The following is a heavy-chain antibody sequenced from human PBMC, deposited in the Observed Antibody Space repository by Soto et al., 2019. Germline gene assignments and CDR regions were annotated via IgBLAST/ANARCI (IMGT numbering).Heavy chain of an antibody. Sequence: SVKVYCKASGGTFSTYTGGLVRQAPGQGLEWMGRIIPIFGTPYYAQKFQGRVTITADKSTSTVYMELSSLGSDDTAVYFCARGLECRGYCLDKPTWFGPWGQGTLVTVPS. CDR2: IIPIFGTP. V-gene: IGHV1-69*06. CDR1: GGTFSTYT. CDR3: ARGLECRGYCLDKPTWFGP. J-gene: IGHJ5*02. D-gene: IGHD2-15*01.